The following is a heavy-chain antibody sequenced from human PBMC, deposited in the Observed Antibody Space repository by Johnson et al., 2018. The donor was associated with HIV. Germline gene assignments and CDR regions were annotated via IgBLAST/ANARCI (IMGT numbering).Heavy chain of an antibody. D-gene: IGHD6-13*01. J-gene: IGHJ3*02. Sequence: VQLVESGGGLVQPGGSLRLSCAASGFTVGSNYMSWVRQAPGKGLEYVSSISTNGGRTHYANSVKGRFTISRDNSKNTLYLQMGSLRAEDMAVYYCARDGQWGSTTWYSAFDIWGQGTMVTVSS. CDR2: ISTNGGRT. V-gene: IGHV3-64*01. CDR1: GFTVGSNY. CDR3: ARDGQWGSTTWYSAFDI.